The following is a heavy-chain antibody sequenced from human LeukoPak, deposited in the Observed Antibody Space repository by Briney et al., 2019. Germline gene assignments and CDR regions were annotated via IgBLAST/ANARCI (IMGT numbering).Heavy chain of an antibody. Sequence: GGSLRLSCAASGFTFSSYAMSWVRQAPGKGLEWVSAISGSGGSTYYADSVKGRFTISRDDSKNTLYLQMNSLRAEDTAVYYCAKVGGREGTAAAGNDDYWGQGTLVTASS. CDR2: ISGSGGST. V-gene: IGHV3-23*01. D-gene: IGHD6-13*01. CDR3: AKVGGREGTAAAGNDDY. CDR1: GFTFSSYA. J-gene: IGHJ4*02.